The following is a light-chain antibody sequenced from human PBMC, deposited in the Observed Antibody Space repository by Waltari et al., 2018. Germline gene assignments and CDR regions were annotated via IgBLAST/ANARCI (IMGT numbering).Light chain of an antibody. Sequence: QSVLTPPPSVSAAPGQRVTISCSGGSSTIGNNYVSWYRQFPGTAPKLLIYENTERPSGIPGRCSGSKSGTSATLDITGLQAGDEADYYCGTWDSSLSGAVFGGGTHLTVL. CDR1: SSTIGNNY. V-gene: IGLV1-51*02. CDR2: ENT. J-gene: IGLJ7*01. CDR3: GTWDSSLSGAV.